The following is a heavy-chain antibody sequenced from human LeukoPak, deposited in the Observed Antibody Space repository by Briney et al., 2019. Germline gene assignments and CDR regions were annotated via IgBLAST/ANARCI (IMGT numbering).Heavy chain of an antibody. J-gene: IGHJ3*02. CDR1: GFTFSGSA. D-gene: IGHD5-24*01. V-gene: IGHV3-73*01. CDR3: TSLGDGYNYIDI. Sequence: GGSLRLSCAASGFTFSGSAMHWVRQASGKGLEWVGRIRSKANSYATAYAASVKGRSTISRDDSKNTAYLQMNSLKTEDTAVYYCTSLGDGYNYIDIWGQGTMVTVSS. CDR2: IRSKANSYAT.